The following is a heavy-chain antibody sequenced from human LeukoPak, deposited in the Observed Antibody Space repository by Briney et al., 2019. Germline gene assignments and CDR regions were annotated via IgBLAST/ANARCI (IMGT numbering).Heavy chain of an antibody. D-gene: IGHD2-2*01. Sequence: GESLKISCKGSGYSFTSYWIGWVRQMPGKGLEWMGIIYPGDSDTRYSPSFQGQVTISADKSISTAYLQWSSLKASDTAMYYCARLGCSSTSCYWPEVHLNGLDYWGQGTLVTVSS. CDR2: IYPGDSDT. CDR1: GYSFTSYW. V-gene: IGHV5-51*01. CDR3: ARLGCSSTSCYWPEVHLNGLDY. J-gene: IGHJ4*02.